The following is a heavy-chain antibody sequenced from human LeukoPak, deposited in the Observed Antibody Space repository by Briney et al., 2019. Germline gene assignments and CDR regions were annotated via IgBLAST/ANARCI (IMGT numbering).Heavy chain of an antibody. V-gene: IGHV3-33*01. D-gene: IGHD3-9*01. CDR3: ARGEGALLRYFDWLLIDY. J-gene: IGHJ4*02. CDR1: GFTFSSYG. CDR2: IWYDGSNK. Sequence: GGSLRLSCAASGFTFSSYGMHWVRQAPGKGLEWVACIWYDGSNKYYADSVKGRFTISRDNSKNTLYLQMNSLRAEDTAVYYCARGEGALLRYFDWLLIDYWGQGTLVTVSS.